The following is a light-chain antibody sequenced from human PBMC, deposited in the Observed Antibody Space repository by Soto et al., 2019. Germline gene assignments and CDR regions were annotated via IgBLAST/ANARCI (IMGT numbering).Light chain of an antibody. V-gene: IGLV2-14*01. Sequence: QSALTQPASVSGSPGQSITISCTGTSSDVGDYNYVSWYQQHPGKAPKLMIYGVNHRPSGVSNRFSGSKSGNTASLTISGLQAEDESDYYCSSYTSSPIPLYVFGTGTKLTVL. J-gene: IGLJ1*01. CDR3: SSYTSSPIPLYV. CDR1: SSDVGDYNY. CDR2: GVN.